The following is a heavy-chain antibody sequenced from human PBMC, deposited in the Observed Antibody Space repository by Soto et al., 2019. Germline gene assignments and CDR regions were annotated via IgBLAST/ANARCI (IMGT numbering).Heavy chain of an antibody. V-gene: IGHV4-59*01. J-gene: IGHJ4*02. CDR2: IHYSGSP. Sequence: QVQLQESGPGLVKPSETLSLTCTVSGGSISGYYWNWIRQPPGKGLEWIAYIHYSGSPQYNPSLKSRVTISVDTSKNQFSLKRNSVTAADTAVYYCARVDNSGGSDYWGQGALVTVSS. CDR3: ARVDNSGGSDY. D-gene: IGHD6-19*01. CDR1: GGSISGYY.